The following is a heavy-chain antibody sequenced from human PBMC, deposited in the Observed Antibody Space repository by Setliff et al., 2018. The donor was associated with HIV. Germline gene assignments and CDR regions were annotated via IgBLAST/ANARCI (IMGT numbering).Heavy chain of an antibody. CDR3: AKSVDTTMDDYYYVDI. Sequence: LSLTCTVSGDSIGDYYWTWSRQPAGKGLEWIGRFRPTGNAYYANPYYNPSLKSRVSMSVDTSKSQFSLKLNSVTAADTAVYYCAKSVDTTMDDYYYVDIWGTGITVTVSS. J-gene: IGHJ6*03. CDR1: GDSIGDYY. CDR2: FRPTGNAYYANP. V-gene: IGHV4-4*07. D-gene: IGHD5-18*01.